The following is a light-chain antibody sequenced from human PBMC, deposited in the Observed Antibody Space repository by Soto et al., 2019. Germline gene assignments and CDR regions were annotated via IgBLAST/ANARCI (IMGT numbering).Light chain of an antibody. CDR1: SSDVGGYNY. J-gene: IGLJ3*02. V-gene: IGLV2-14*01. CDR3: SSYTRSSTGV. CDR2: EVS. Sequence: QSALTQPASLSGSPGQSITISCTGTSSDVGGYNYVSWFQQHPGKAPKLMIYEVSNRPSGVSNRFSGSKSANTASLTISGLQAEDEAEYYCSSYTRSSTGVFGGGTKVTVL.